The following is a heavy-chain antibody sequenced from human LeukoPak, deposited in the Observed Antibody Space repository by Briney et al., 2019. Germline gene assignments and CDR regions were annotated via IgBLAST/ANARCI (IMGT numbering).Heavy chain of an antibody. CDR2: IKQDGSEK. CDR1: GFTFSSYW. Sequence: GGSLRLSCAASGFTFSSYWMSWVRQAPGKGLEWVANIKQDGSEKYYVDSVKGRFTISRDNAKNSLYLQMNGLRAEDTAVYYCVRDKLTGASRLDYWGQGTLLTVSS. D-gene: IGHD7-27*01. V-gene: IGHV3-7*03. J-gene: IGHJ4*02. CDR3: VRDKLTGASRLDY.